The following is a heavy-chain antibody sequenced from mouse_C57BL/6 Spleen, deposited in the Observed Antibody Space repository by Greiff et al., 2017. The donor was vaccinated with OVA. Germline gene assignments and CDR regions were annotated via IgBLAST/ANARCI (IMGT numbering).Heavy chain of an antibody. J-gene: IGHJ3*01. V-gene: IGHV1-15*01. CDR3: TNYYGSSYGAY. CDR1: GYTFTDYE. Sequence: QLQQSGAELVRPGASVTLSCKASGYTFTDYEMHWVKQTPVHGLEWIGAIDPETGGTAYNQKFKGKAILTADKSSSTAYMELRSLTSEDSAVYYCTNYYGSSYGAYWGQGTLVTVSA. CDR2: IDPETGGT. D-gene: IGHD1-1*01.